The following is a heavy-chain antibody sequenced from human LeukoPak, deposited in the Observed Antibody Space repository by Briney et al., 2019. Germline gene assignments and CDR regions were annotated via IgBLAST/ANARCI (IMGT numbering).Heavy chain of an antibody. V-gene: IGHV4-61*02. D-gene: IGHD3-22*01. CDR2: IYTSGST. J-gene: IGHJ4*02. CDR3: ARAGHYYDSSGYYSYYFDY. CDR1: GVSISSGSYY. Sequence: SQTLSLTCTVSGVSISSGSYYWSWIRPPAGKGLEWIMRIYTSGSTNYNPSLKSRVTITVDTSKNQFSLKLSSVTAADTAVYYCARAGHYYDSSGYYSYYFDYWGQGTLVTVSS.